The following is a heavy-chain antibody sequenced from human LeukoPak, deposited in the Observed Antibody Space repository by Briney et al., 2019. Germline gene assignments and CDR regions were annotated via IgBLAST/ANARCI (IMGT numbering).Heavy chain of an antibody. Sequence: GGSLRLSCAASGFTFSSYEMNWVRQAPGKGLEWVSYISSSGSTIYYADSVTGRFTISRDNAKNSLYLQMNSLRAEDTAVYYCAGGFGELGDCDYWGQGTLVTVSS. D-gene: IGHD3-10*01. CDR1: GFTFSSYE. J-gene: IGHJ4*02. CDR3: AGGFGELGDCDY. V-gene: IGHV3-48*03. CDR2: ISSSGSTI.